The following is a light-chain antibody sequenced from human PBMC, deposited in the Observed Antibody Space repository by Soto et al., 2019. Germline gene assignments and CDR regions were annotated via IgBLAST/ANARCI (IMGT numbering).Light chain of an antibody. Sequence: EIVMTQSPATLSVSPGERATLSCRASQSVSSNLAWYQQKPGQAPRLLIYGASTRATGIPAGFSGSGSGTEFTLTISSLQSEHFAVYYCQQYNNWPRGTFGPGTKVDI. CDR3: QQYNNWPRGT. CDR2: GAS. CDR1: QSVSSN. V-gene: IGKV3-15*01. J-gene: IGKJ3*01.